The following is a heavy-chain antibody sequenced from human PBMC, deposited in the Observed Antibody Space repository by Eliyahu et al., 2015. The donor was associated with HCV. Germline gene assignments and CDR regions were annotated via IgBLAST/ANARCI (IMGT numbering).Heavy chain of an antibody. CDR2: IYYSGII. J-gene: IGHJ4*02. D-gene: IGHD5-18*01. CDR1: GGSISSTSHY. CDR3: ARIPSSYGYKWYFDY. Sequence: QLQLQESGPGLVKPSETLSLTCTIXGGSISSTSHYWGWIRQPPGEGLEWIGSIYYSGIIRYNPSLQSRVTISVDTSKNQFSLKLNSVTAADTAVYYCARIPSSYGYKWYFDYWGQGTLVTVSS. V-gene: IGHV4-39*01.